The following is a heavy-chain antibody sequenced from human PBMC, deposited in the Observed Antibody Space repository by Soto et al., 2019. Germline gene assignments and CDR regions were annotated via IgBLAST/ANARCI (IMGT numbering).Heavy chain of an antibody. CDR1: GGTFSSYA. V-gene: IGHV1-69*13. CDR2: IIPIFGTA. D-gene: IGHD3-10*01. Sequence: ASVKVSCKASGGTFSSYAISWVRQAPGQGLEWMGGIIPIFGTANYAQKFQGRVTITADESTSTAYMELSSLRSEDTAVYYCARHSQDYYGSGSYYNVLYYYYYGMDVWGQGTTVTVSS. CDR3: ARHSQDYYGSGSYYNVLYYYYYGMDV. J-gene: IGHJ6*02.